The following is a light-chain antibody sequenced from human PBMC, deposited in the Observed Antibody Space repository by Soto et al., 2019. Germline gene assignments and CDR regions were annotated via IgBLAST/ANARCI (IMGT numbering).Light chain of an antibody. CDR3: QQYNSYWT. J-gene: IGKJ1*01. Sequence: DIQMTQSPSTLSASVGDRVTITCRASQSISSWLAWYQQKPGKAPKLLIYDASSLESGVPSRFSGSGSGTEFTLTISSLQPDDFATYYCQQYNSYWTIGQRTKVEIK. CDR2: DAS. V-gene: IGKV1-5*01. CDR1: QSISSW.